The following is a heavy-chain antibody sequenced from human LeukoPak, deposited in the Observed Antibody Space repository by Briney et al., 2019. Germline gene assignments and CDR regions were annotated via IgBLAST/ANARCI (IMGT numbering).Heavy chain of an antibody. CDR2: FDPEDGET. Sequence: XSVKVSCKVSGYTLTELSMHWVRQAPGKGLEWMGGFDPEDGETIYAQKFQGRVTMTGDTSTDTAYVELSSLRSEDTAVYYCATSILGEWTPLSDWGQGTLVTVSS. V-gene: IGHV1-24*01. CDR3: ATSILGEWTPLSD. D-gene: IGHD3-16*01. J-gene: IGHJ1*01. CDR1: GYTLTELS.